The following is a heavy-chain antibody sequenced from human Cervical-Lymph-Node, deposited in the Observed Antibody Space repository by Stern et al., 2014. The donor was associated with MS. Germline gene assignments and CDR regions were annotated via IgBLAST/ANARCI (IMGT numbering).Heavy chain of an antibody. CDR1: GFTYRSFA. CDR3: VPGSGAFDF. V-gene: IGHV3-30*03. J-gene: IGHJ4*02. D-gene: IGHD3-10*01. CDR2: ISNDETKT. Sequence: QMQLVQSGGGVVQPGTSLRLSCAASGFTYRSFAMHWVRQAPGKGLEWVAVISNDETKTNYADSVKGRFVISRDNSKNTLYLQMSSLRHDDTAVYYCVPGSGAFDFWGQGTLVIVSS.